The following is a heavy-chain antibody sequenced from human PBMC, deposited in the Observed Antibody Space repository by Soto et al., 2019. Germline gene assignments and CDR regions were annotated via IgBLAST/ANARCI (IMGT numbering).Heavy chain of an antibody. CDR3: ARSSYCGGDCHYSAGGWFDP. Sequence: GGSLRLSCAASGFTFSSYAMHWVRQAPGKGLEWVAVISYDGSNKYYADSVKGRFTISRDNSKNTLYLQMNSLRAEDTAVYYCARSSYCGGDCHYSAGGWFDPWGQGTLVTVSS. V-gene: IGHV3-30-3*01. J-gene: IGHJ5*02. CDR2: ISYDGSNK. CDR1: GFTFSSYA. D-gene: IGHD2-21*02.